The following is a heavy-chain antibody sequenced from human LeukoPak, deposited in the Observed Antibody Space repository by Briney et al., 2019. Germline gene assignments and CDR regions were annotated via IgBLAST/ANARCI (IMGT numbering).Heavy chain of an antibody. CDR3: ARNEHVLRYFDWLY. CDR2: ISYDGSNK. D-gene: IGHD3-9*01. CDR1: GFTFSSYA. V-gene: IGHV3-30*01. J-gene: IGHJ4*02. Sequence: GRSLRLSCAASGFTFSSYAMHWVRQAPGKGLEWVAVISYDGSNKYYAGSVKGRFTISRDNSKNTLYLQMNSLRAEDTAVYYCARNEHVLRYFDWLYWGQGTLVTVSS.